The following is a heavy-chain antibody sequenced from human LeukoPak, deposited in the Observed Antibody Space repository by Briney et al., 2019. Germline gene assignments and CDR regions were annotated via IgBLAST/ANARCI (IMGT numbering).Heavy chain of an antibody. CDR2: INPSGGST. J-gene: IGHJ6*02. Sequence: ASVKVSCKASGYTFTSYYMHWVRQAPGRGLEWMGIINPSGGSTSYAQKFQGRVTMTRDTSTSAVYMELSSLRSEDTAVYYCARDPSIAVAGTKWWFGGMDVWGQGTTVTVSS. CDR1: GYTFTSYY. D-gene: IGHD6-19*01. V-gene: IGHV1-46*01. CDR3: ARDPSIAVAGTKWWFGGMDV.